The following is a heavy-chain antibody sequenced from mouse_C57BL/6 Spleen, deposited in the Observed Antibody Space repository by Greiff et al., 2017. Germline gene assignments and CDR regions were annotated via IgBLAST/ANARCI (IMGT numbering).Heavy chain of an antibody. J-gene: IGHJ2*01. CDR2: ISYDGSN. CDR1: GYSITSGYY. D-gene: IGHD2-4*01. CDR3: ARADYVPYYFDY. Sequence: DVKLQESGPGLVKPSQSLSLTCSVTGYSITSGYYWNWIRQFPGNKLEWMGYISYDGSNNYNPSLKNRISITRDTSKNQFFLKLNSVTTEDTATYYCARADYVPYYFDYWGQGTTLTVSS. V-gene: IGHV3-6*01.